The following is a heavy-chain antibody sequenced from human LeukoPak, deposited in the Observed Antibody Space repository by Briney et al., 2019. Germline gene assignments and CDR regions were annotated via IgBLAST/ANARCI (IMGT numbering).Heavy chain of an antibody. J-gene: IGHJ5*02. Sequence: SETLSLTCAVYGGSFSGYYWSWIRQPPGEGLEWIGEINHSGSTNYNPSLKSRVTISVDTSKNQFSLKLSSVTAADTAVYYCARGSAVAGTIGWFDPWGQGTLVTVSS. D-gene: IGHD6-19*01. CDR2: INHSGST. CDR3: ARGSAVAGTIGWFDP. V-gene: IGHV4-34*01. CDR1: GGSFSGYY.